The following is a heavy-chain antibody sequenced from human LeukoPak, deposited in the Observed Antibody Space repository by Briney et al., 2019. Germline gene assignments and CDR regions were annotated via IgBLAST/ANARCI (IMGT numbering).Heavy chain of an antibody. J-gene: IGHJ4*02. D-gene: IGHD1-7*01. CDR2: IIPIFGTA. V-gene: IGHV1-69*05. CDR1: GGTFRSYA. CDR3: ARGQTGTIDY. Sequence: SVKVSXKASGGTFRSYAISWVRQAPGQGLEWMGRIIPIFGTANYAQKFQGRVTITTDESTSTAYMELSSLRSEDTAVYYCARGQTGTIDYWGQGTLVTVSS.